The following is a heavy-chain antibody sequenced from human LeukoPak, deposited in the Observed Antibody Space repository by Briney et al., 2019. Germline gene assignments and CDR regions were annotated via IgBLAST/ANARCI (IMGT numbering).Heavy chain of an antibody. CDR2: IYTSGST. V-gene: IGHV4-4*07. CDR3: ARGAPSYYGIDV. D-gene: IGHD3-16*01. J-gene: IGHJ6*02. Sequence: PSETLSLTCAVSGASVSSYYWSWVRQPAGKGLEWVGRIYTSGSTNYNPSLKSGFTISVDNSKNQFSLKLSSVTAADTAVYYCARGAPSYYGIDVWGQGTTVTVSS. CDR1: GASVSSYY.